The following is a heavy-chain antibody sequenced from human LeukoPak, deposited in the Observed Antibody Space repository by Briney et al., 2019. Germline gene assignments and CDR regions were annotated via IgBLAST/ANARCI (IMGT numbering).Heavy chain of an antibody. CDR3: AKGAPHDILTGPDY. J-gene: IGHJ4*02. CDR1: GFTFSSYG. D-gene: IGHD3-9*01. Sequence: GGSLRLSCAASGFTFSSYGMHWVRQAPGKGLEWVAFIRYDGSNKYYADSVKGRFTISRDNSKNTLYLQMNSLRAEDTAVYYCAKGAPHDILTGPDYWGQGTLVTVSS. V-gene: IGHV3-30*02. CDR2: IRYDGSNK.